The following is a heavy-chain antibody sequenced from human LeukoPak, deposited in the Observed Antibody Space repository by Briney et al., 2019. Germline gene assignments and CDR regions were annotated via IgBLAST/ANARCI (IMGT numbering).Heavy chain of an antibody. CDR1: GGSLSGYY. Sequence: PSEALSLTCAVYGGSLSGYYWSWIRQPPGKGLEWIGGINHSGSTNYNPSLKSRVTISVDTSKNQFSLKLSSVTAADTAVYYCARGRWFDPWGQGTLVTVSS. CDR3: ARGRWFDP. CDR2: INHSGST. J-gene: IGHJ5*02. V-gene: IGHV4-34*01.